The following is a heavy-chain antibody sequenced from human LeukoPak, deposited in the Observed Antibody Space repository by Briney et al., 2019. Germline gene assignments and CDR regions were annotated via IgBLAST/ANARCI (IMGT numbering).Heavy chain of an antibody. J-gene: IGHJ3*02. CDR1: GGSLNKSSYY. V-gene: IGHV4-39*01. D-gene: IGHD1-1*01. CDR2: IYYSGST. CDR3: ARRDFGTTGTGAFDI. Sequence: SATLSLTFTVSGGSLNKSSYYWGWVRQPPGKGLEGVGSIYYSGSTYYNPSLKSRVTISVDTSKNQFSLKLSSVTAADTAAYYCARRDFGTTGTGAFDIWGQGTMVTVSS.